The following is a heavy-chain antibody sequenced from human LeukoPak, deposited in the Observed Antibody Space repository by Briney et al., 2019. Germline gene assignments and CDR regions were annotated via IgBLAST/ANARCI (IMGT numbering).Heavy chain of an antibody. Sequence: PGGSLRLSCAASGFTFSSYAMSWLRQAPGKGLEWVSAISGSGGSTYYADSVKGRFTISRDNSKNTLYLQMNSLRAEDTAVYYRAKLLHTPLVVAIYYFDYWGQGTLVTVSS. D-gene: IGHD2-21*01. CDR1: GFTFSSYA. V-gene: IGHV3-23*01. CDR2: ISGSGGST. CDR3: AKLLHTPLVVAIYYFDY. J-gene: IGHJ4*02.